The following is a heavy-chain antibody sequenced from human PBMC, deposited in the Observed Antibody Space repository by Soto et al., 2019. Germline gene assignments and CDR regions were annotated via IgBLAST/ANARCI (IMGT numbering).Heavy chain of an antibody. J-gene: IGHJ5*02. CDR1: GFTFSSYS. CDR2: ISSSSSYI. Sequence: LRLSCAASGFTFSSYSMNWVRQAPGKGLEWVSSISSSSSYIYYADSVKGRFTISRDNAKNSLYLQMNSLRAEDTAVYYCARDSPKPHDYGDNWFDPWGQGTLVTVSS. CDR3: ARDSPKPHDYGDNWFDP. D-gene: IGHD4-17*01. V-gene: IGHV3-21*01.